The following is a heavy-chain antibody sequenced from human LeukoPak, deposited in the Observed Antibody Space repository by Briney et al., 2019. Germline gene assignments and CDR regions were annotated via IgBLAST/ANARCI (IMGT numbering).Heavy chain of an antibody. CDR2: IIPIFGTA. J-gene: IGHJ4*02. D-gene: IGHD6-13*01. Sequence: SVKVSCKASGYTFTGYYMHWVRQAPGQGLEWMGGIIPIFGTANYAQKFQGRVTITADESTSTAYMELSSLRSEDTAVYYCAGGRGYSSSDYWGQGTLVTVSS. CDR3: AGGRGYSSSDY. CDR1: GYTFTGYY. V-gene: IGHV1-69*13.